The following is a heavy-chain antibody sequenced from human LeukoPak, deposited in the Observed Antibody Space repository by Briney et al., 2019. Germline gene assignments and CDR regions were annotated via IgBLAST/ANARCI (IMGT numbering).Heavy chain of an antibody. CDR2: IIPILGIA. CDR1: GGTFSSYA. D-gene: IGHD4-11*01. CDR3: ASTGDYDYSNDY. Sequence: SVKVSCKASGGTFSSYAISWVRQAPGQGLEWMGRIIPILGIANYAQKFQGRVTITADKSTSTAYMELSSLRSEDTAVYYCASTGDYDYSNDYWGQGTLVTVSS. J-gene: IGHJ4*02. V-gene: IGHV1-69*04.